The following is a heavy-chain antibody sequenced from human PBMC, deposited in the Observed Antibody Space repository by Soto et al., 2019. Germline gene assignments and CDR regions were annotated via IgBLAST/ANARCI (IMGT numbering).Heavy chain of an antibody. CDR1: GGSINSRYW. CDR2: IYHSGST. V-gene: IGHV4-4*02. D-gene: IGHD3-10*01. J-gene: IGHJ4*02. Sequence: ETLSLTCAVSGGSINSRYWWSWVRQSPGKGLEWIGEIYHSGSTSYNPSLKSRVTISVDKSKNQFSLNLSSVTAADTAVYYCARNKMGWGIYYTQYFDYWGREPLVTVPS. CDR3: ARNKMGWGIYYTQYFDY.